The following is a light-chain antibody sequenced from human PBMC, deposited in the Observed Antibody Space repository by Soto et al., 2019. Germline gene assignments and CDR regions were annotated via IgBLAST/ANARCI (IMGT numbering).Light chain of an antibody. Sequence: EIVLTQSPGTLSLSPGDRATLSCRASQSVGSNYLAWYQQKPGQAPRILIYGASNRATGIPDTFSGSGSGTDFTRTISRLEPEDFAVYYCPQYGSAPSTFGGGTKVEIK. J-gene: IGKJ4*02. CDR1: QSVGSNY. V-gene: IGKV3-20*01. CDR2: GAS. CDR3: PQYGSAPST.